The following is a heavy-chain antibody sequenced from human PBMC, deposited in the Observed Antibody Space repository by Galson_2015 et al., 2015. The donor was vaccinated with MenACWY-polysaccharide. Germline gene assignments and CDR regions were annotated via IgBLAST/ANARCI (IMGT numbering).Heavy chain of an antibody. CDR3: AVHCSSTSCYSPLSRL. CDR1: GFIFSTSG. V-gene: IGHV3-74*01. CDR2: IDSDGSST. J-gene: IGHJ3*01. Sequence: SLRLSCAGFGFIFSTSGMSWVRQAPGKGLVWVSRIDSDGSSTSYADSVKGRFTISRDNAKNTLYLQMNSLRAEDTAVYYCAVHCSSTSCYSPLSRLWGQGTMVTVSS. D-gene: IGHD2-2*01.